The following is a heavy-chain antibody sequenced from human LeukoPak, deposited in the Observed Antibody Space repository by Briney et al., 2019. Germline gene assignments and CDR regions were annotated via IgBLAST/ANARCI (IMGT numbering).Heavy chain of an antibody. D-gene: IGHD3-22*01. CDR2: IWYDGSNK. CDR1: GFTFSSYG. V-gene: IGHV3-33*01. Sequence: PGRSLRLSCAASGFTFSSYGMHWVRQAPGKGLEWVAVIWYDGSNKYYADSVKGRFTISRDNSKNTLYLQMNSLRAEDTAVYYFAREGNYYDSSGYYPSLYYFDYWGQGTLVTVSS. CDR3: AREGNYYDSSGYYPSLYYFDY. J-gene: IGHJ4*02.